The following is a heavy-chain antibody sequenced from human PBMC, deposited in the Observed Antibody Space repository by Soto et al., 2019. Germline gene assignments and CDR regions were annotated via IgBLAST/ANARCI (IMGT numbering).Heavy chain of an antibody. CDR3: ARHVRRYGYNVDS. CDR2: IYYSGST. D-gene: IGHD5-12*01. J-gene: IGHJ4*02. CDR1: GGSISSSSYY. V-gene: IGHV4-39*01. Sequence: SETLSLTCTVSGGSISSSSYYWGWIRQPPGKGLEWIGSIYYSGSTYYNPSLKSRVTISVDTSKNQFSLKLSSVTAADTAVYYGARHVRRYGYNVDSWGQGTLVTVSP.